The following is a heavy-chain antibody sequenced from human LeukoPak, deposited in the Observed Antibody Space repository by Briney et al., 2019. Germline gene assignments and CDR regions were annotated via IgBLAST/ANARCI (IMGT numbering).Heavy chain of an antibody. V-gene: IGHV3-48*03. CDR1: GFTFSSYE. CDR2: NSFSGSTI. J-gene: IGHJ1*01. D-gene: IGHD3-22*01. CDR3: ARGGYYDSSGYYYVGYFHH. Sequence: GGSLRLSCAASGFTFSSYEMNWVRQAPGKGLEWLSYNSFSGSTIYYADSVKGRFTISRDNAKNSLYVQMNSLRAEDTAVYYCARGGYYDSSGYYYVGYFHHWGQGTLVTVSS.